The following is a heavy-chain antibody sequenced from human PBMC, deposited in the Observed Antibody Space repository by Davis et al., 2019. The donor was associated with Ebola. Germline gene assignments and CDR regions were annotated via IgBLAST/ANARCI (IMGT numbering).Heavy chain of an antibody. J-gene: IGHJ4*02. CDR2: IIPIFGTA. V-gene: IGHV1-69*13. Sequence: SVMVSCKASGGTFSSYAISWVRHAPGQGLEWMGGIIPIFGTANYAQKFQGRVTITADESTSTAYMELSSLRSEDTAVYYCARNGYNHGFDYWGQGTLVTVSS. CDR1: GGTFSSYA. D-gene: IGHD5-24*01. CDR3: ARNGYNHGFDY.